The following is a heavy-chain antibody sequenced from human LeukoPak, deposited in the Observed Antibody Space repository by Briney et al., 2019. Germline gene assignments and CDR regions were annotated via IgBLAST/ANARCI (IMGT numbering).Heavy chain of an antibody. CDR3: ARDQSYYYDSSGYYLDDY. D-gene: IGHD3-22*01. Sequence: GASVKVSCKASGYTFTSYYMHWVRQAPGQRLEWMGWINAGNGDTKYSQKFQGRVTITRDTSASTAYMELSSLRSEDTAVYYCARDQSYYYDSSGYYLDDYWGQGTLVTVSS. J-gene: IGHJ4*02. V-gene: IGHV1-3*01. CDR1: GYTFTSYY. CDR2: INAGNGDT.